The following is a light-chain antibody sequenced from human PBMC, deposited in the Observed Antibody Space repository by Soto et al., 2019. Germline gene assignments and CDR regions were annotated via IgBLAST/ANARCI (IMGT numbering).Light chain of an antibody. J-gene: IGKJ1*01. CDR1: ESISSY. V-gene: IGKV1-5*01. CDR3: QQYNSYSRT. Sequence: IHMTQSPSTLFASVGDRVTITCRASESISSYLAWYQQKPGKPPKVLIYDASSLESGVPSRFSGSGSGTEFTLTISSLQPDDFATYYCQQYNSYSRTFGQGTKVDIK. CDR2: DAS.